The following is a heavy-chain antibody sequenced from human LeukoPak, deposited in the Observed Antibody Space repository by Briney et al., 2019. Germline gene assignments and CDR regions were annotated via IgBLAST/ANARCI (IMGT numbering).Heavy chain of an antibody. CDR3: ARSGSSSSEFDY. CDR1: GYTFTGYY. J-gene: IGHJ4*02. Sequence: ASVKVSCKASGYTFTGYYMHSVRQAPGQGVEWVGWINPNSGGTNYAQKFQGRVTMTRDTSINTAYMELSRLRSDDTAVYYCARSGSSSSEFDYWGQGTLVTVSS. D-gene: IGHD6-6*01. CDR2: INPNSGGT. V-gene: IGHV1-2*02.